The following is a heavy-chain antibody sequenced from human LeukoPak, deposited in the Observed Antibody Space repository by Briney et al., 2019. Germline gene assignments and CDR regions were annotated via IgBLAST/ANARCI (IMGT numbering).Heavy chain of an antibody. CDR2: IYYSGST. CDR1: GGSISSGDYY. V-gene: IGHV4-30-4*08. Sequence: SETLSLTCTVSGGSISSGDYYWSWIRQPPGKGLEWIGYIYYSGSTYYNPSLKSRVTISVDRSKNQFSLKLSSVTAADTAVYYCARGWAMVRGVLYGMDVWGQGTTVTVSS. J-gene: IGHJ6*02. D-gene: IGHD3-10*01. CDR3: ARGWAMVRGVLYGMDV.